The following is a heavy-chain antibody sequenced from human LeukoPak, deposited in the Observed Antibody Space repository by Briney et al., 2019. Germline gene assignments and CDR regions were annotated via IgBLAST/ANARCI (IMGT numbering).Heavy chain of an antibody. V-gene: IGHV1-2*02. D-gene: IGHD3-10*01. CDR1: GYTFTGYY. CDR2: INPNSGGT. CDR3: VRSRGLDYYGSGSDFDYYYYMDV. Sequence: RASVKVSCKASGYTFTGYYMHWVRQAPGQGLEWMGWINPNSGGTNYAQKFQGRVTMTRDTSISTAYMELNRLTSDDTALYYCVRSRGLDYYGSGSDFDYYYYMDVWGKGTTVTISS. J-gene: IGHJ6*03.